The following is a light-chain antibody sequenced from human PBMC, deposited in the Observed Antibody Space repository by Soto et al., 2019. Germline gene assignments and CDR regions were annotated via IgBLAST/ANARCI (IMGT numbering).Light chain of an antibody. V-gene: IGKV3-11*01. CDR2: DAS. CDR3: QQRKNWQVT. J-gene: IGKJ5*01. CDR1: QSVGSS. Sequence: EIVMTQSPATLSVSPGETATLSCRASQSVGSSLAWYQQKPGQAPRLLIYDASNRATGIPARFSGSGSGTDFTLTISSLEPEDFAVYYCQQRKNWQVTFGQGTRLEI.